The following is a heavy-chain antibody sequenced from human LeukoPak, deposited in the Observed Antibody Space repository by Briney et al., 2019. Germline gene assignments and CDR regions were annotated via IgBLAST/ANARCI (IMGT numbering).Heavy chain of an antibody. D-gene: IGHD4-17*01. CDR3: ARPTTVTLEGAFDI. CDR2: IIPILGIA. J-gene: IGHJ3*02. V-gene: IGHV1-69*02. Sequence: SVKVSCKASGGTFSSYTISWVRQAPGQGLEWMGRIIPILGIANYAQKFQGRVTITADKSTSTAYMEMSSLRSEDTAVYYCARPTTVTLEGAFDIWGQGTMVTVSS. CDR1: GGTFSSYT.